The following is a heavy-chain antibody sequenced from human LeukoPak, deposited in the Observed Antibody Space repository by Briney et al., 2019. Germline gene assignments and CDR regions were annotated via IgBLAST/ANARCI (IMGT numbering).Heavy chain of an antibody. CDR3: ASRGDYGINY. Sequence: GGSLRLSCAASGLTVSSNCMSWVRQAPGKGLEWVSVIYSGGSTYYADSVKGRFTISRDNSKNTLYLQMNSLRAEDTAVYYCASRGDYGINYWGQGTLVTVSS. J-gene: IGHJ4*02. V-gene: IGHV3-53*01. D-gene: IGHD4-17*01. CDR1: GLTVSSNC. CDR2: IYSGGST.